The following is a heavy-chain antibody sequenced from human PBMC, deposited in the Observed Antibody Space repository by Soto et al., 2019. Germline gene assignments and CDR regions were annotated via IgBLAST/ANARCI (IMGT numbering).Heavy chain of an antibody. J-gene: IGHJ5*02. V-gene: IGHV3-53*02. CDR2: IYSSGHT. Sequence: EVQLVESGGGLIQPGGSLRLSCAASGLTVSNNYMNWVRQPPGKGLEWVAVIYSSGHTYYADSVKGRFTISRDTVKNIVYLQMNSLRVDDTAMYYCARDKTQAAGWFDPWGQGTQVTVSS. CDR1: GLTVSNNY. D-gene: IGHD6-25*01. CDR3: ARDKTQAAGWFDP.